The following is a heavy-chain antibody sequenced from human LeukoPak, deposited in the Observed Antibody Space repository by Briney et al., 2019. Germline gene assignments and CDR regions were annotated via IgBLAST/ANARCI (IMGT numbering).Heavy chain of an antibody. J-gene: IGHJ4*02. D-gene: IGHD4/OR15-4a*01. CDR3: ARHAGMTMASLFFDY. CDR1: GGSVSNYRYY. V-gene: IGHV4-39*01. Sequence: PSETLSLTCNVSGGSVSNYRYYWGWIRQPPGKGLEWIGSLYYTGSTYHNPSFGGRVATSVDTSKNQISLRLSSVTAADTAVYYCARHAGMTMASLFFDYWGQGTLVTVSS. CDR2: LYYTGST.